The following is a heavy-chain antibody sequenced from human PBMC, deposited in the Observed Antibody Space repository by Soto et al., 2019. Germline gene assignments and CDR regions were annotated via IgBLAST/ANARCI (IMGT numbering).Heavy chain of an antibody. Sequence: SQTLSLTCAISGDSVSSNSAAWNWIRQSPSRGLEWLGRTYYRSKWYNDYAVSVKSRITINPDTSKNQFSLQLNSVTPEDTAVYYCARDYEGGSYGDPRLYNWFDPWGQGTLVTVSS. CDR3: ARDYEGGSYGDPRLYNWFDP. CDR1: GDSVSSNSAA. J-gene: IGHJ5*02. D-gene: IGHD4-17*01. V-gene: IGHV6-1*01. CDR2: TYYRSKWYN.